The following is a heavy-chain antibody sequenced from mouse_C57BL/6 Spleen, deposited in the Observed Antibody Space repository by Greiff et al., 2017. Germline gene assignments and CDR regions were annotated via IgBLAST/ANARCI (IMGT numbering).Heavy chain of an antibody. Sequence: DVKLVESEGGLVQPGSSMKLSCTASGFTFSDYYMDWVRQVPEKGLEWVANINYDGSSTYYLDSLKSRFIISRDNAKNILYLQMSSLKSEDTATYYCARDGGSGNLDYWGQGTTLTVSS. CDR1: GFTFSDYY. CDR3: ARDGGSGNLDY. CDR2: INYDGSST. D-gene: IGHD3-2*02. V-gene: IGHV5-16*01. J-gene: IGHJ2*01.